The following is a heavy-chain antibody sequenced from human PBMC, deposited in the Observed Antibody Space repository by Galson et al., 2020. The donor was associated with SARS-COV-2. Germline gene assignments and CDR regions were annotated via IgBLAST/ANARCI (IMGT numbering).Heavy chain of an antibody. Sequence: SETLSLTCTVSGGSISSGRYYWSWIRQPAGKGLEWIGRIYTSGSTNYNPSLKSRVTISVDTSKNQFSLKLSSVTAADTAVYYCAGERETITIMVVDYPDALDIWGQGTMVTVSS. J-gene: IGHJ3*02. V-gene: IGHV4-61*02. CDR2: IYTSGST. CDR3: AGERETITIMVVDYPDALDI. CDR1: GGSISSGRYY. D-gene: IGHD3-22*01.